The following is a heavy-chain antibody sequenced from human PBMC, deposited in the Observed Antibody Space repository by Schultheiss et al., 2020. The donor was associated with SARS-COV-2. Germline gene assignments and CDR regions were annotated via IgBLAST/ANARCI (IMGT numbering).Heavy chain of an antibody. D-gene: IGHD3-10*01. CDR3: ARDSARATDY. Sequence: SQTLSLTCSVSGGSIRSSSDYWGWIRQAPGKGLEWIGSIYYRGSTYYTPSLKSRVTISVDTSKNQFSLKLNSVTPEDTAVYYCARDSARATDYWGQGTLVTVSS. CDR1: GGSIRSSSDY. V-gene: IGHV4-39*07. CDR2: IYYRGST. J-gene: IGHJ4*02.